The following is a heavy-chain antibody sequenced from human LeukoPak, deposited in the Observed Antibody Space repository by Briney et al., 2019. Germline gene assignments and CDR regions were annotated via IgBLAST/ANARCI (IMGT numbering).Heavy chain of an antibody. CDR3: ARVLWFGEYDY. Sequence: SETLSLTCTVSGGSISSGGYYWSWIRQHPGKGLEWIGYIYYSGSTNYNPSLKSRVTISVDTSKNQFSLKLSSVTAADTAVYYCARVLWFGEYDYWGQGTLVTVSS. J-gene: IGHJ4*02. V-gene: IGHV4-61*08. CDR2: IYYSGST. CDR1: GGSISSGGYY. D-gene: IGHD3-10*01.